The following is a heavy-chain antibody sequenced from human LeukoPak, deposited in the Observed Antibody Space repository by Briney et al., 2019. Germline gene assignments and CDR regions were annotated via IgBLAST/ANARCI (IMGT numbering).Heavy chain of an antibody. J-gene: IGHJ6*02. CDR2: ISYDGSNK. Sequence: GGSLRLSCAASGFTFSSYAMHWVRQAPGKGLEWVTIISYDGSNKYYADSVKGRFTISRDNSKNTLYLQMNSLRAEDTAVYYCAEDPRPTYSGMDVWGQGTTVTVS. D-gene: IGHD2-21*01. V-gene: IGHV3-30-3*01. CDR1: GFTFSSYA. CDR3: AEDPRPTYSGMDV.